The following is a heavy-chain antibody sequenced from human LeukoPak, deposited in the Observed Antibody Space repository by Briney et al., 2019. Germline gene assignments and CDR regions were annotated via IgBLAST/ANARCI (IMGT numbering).Heavy chain of an antibody. CDR3: AREVPYYGIWSGWPNWFEP. Sequence: SQTLSLTCTVSGGSISSGSYYWSWIRQPAGKGLEWIGRIYTSGSTNYNPSLKSRVTISVDTSKNQFSRKLRSVTVADTPWSYCAREVPYYGIWSGWPNWFEPWGQGTLVPVSS. V-gene: IGHV4-61*02. CDR1: GGSISSGSYY. D-gene: IGHD3-3*01. CDR2: IYTSGST. J-gene: IGHJ5*02.